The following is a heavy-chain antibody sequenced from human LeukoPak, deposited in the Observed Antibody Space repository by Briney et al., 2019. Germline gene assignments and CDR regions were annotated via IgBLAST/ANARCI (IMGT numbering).Heavy chain of an antibody. CDR1: GYTFTSYG. Sequence: VASVKVSCKASGYTFTSYGISWVRQAPGQGLEWMGWISAYNGNTNYAQKLQGRVTMTTDTSTSTAYMELRSLRSDDTAVYYCARHPGINSGSCSYYWFDPWGQGTLVTVSS. CDR2: ISAYNGNT. V-gene: IGHV1-18*01. D-gene: IGHD1-26*01. J-gene: IGHJ5*02. CDR3: ARHPGINSGSCSYYWFDP.